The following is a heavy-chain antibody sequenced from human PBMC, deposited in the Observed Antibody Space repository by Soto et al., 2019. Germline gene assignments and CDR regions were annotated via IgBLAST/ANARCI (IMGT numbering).Heavy chain of an antibody. D-gene: IGHD3-22*01. CDR3: AREAYYDSSGPSPCGY. CDR2: ISSSSSYI. CDR1: GFTFSSYS. V-gene: IGHV3-21*01. Sequence: GGSLRLSCAASGFTFSSYSMNWVRQAPGKGLEWVSSISSSSSYIYYADSVKGRFTISRDNAKNSLYLQMNSLRAEDTAVYYCAREAYYDSSGPSPCGYWGQGTLVTVSS. J-gene: IGHJ4*02.